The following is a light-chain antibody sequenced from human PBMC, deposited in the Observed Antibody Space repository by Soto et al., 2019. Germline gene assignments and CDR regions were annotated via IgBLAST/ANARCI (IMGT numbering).Light chain of an antibody. CDR3: SSYTSNMTNV. J-gene: IGLJ1*01. CDR1: SSDVGGFNS. Sequence: QSALTQPASVSGSPGQSITISCTGTSSDVGGFNSVSWYQLRPGTAPKLVDRPSGVSYRFSGSKSGNTASLTIPGLQAADEADYFCSSYTSNMTNVFGSGTKLTVL. V-gene: IGLV2-14*01.